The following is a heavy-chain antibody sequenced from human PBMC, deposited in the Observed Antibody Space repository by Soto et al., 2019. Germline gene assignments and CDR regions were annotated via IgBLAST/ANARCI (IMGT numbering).Heavy chain of an antibody. CDR2: INPSGGST. V-gene: IGHV1-46*01. Sequence: GASVKVSRKASGYTFTTYQMHWVRQAPGQGLEWMGTINPSGGSTSYAQKFQGRVTLTRDTSTSTFYMELSSLRSEDTAVFYCARAVYYFDSSGSMYYFDYWGQGTLVTVSS. J-gene: IGHJ4*02. D-gene: IGHD3-22*01. CDR1: GYTFTTYQ. CDR3: ARAVYYFDSSGSMYYFDY.